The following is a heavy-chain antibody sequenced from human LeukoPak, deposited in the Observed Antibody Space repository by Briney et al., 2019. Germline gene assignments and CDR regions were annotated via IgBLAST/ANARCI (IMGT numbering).Heavy chain of an antibody. Sequence: GSLRLSCTASGLAFSDYSMNWVRQAPGKGLEWVSYISSTGNPRHYAESVEGRFTISRDNAKNSLYLQMNSLRAEDTALYYCAKGLERESRLDSWGQGTLVTVSS. CDR2: ISSTGNPR. J-gene: IGHJ4*02. D-gene: IGHD1-1*01. CDR3: AKGLERESRLDS. CDR1: GLAFSDYS. V-gene: IGHV3-48*01.